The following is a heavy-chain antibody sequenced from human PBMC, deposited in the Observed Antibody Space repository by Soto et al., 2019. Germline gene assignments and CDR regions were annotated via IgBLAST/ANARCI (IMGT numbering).Heavy chain of an antibody. Sequence: ASVKVSCKASGYTFTGYYMHWVRQAPGQGLEWMGWINPNSGGTNYAQKFQGRVTMTRDTSISTAYMELSSLRSEDTAVYYCAADPSFDILTGRYYGMDVWGQGTTVTVSS. D-gene: IGHD3-9*01. J-gene: IGHJ6*02. CDR2: INPNSGGT. CDR3: AADPSFDILTGRYYGMDV. CDR1: GYTFTGYY. V-gene: IGHV1-2*02.